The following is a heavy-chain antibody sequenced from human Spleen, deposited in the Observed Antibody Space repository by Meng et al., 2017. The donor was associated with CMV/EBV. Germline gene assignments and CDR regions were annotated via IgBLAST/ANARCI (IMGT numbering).Heavy chain of an antibody. D-gene: IGHD3/OR15-3a*01. CDR2: SSSGSTYI. CDR1: GFTFSSHS. J-gene: IGHJ4*02. CDR3: ARDDFDFWTGPFDS. Sequence: AAGFTFSSHSLNWVRQGPGKGLEWVSSSSSGSTYINYANCAKGRFTISRDNAKNSLYIQMNSLRDEDTAVYYCARDDFDFWTGPFDSWGQGTLVTVSS. V-gene: IGHV3-21*01.